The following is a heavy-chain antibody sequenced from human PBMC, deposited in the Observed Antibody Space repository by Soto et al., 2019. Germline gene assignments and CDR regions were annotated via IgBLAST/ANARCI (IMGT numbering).Heavy chain of an antibody. D-gene: IGHD1-26*01. V-gene: IGHV2-5*01. CDR3: AHGASVPCCYYFDY. CDR1: GLSLSTSGVA. Sequence: SGPALVNPTQTLTLTCTFSGLSLSTSGVAVGWIRQPPGKALEWLALIYWNDDKRYSPSLKSRLTITKDTSKNQVVLTMTNIDPVDTAAYYCAHGASVPCCYYFDYWGQGTLVTVSS. J-gene: IGHJ4*02. CDR2: IYWNDDK.